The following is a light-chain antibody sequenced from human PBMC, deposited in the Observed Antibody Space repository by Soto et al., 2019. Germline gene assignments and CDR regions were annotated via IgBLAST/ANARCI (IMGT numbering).Light chain of an antibody. J-gene: IGLJ1*01. V-gene: IGLV3-21*02. CDR2: DDT. CDR1: KIGSKS. CDR3: QAWDTSSDHYV. Sequence: SYELTQPPSVSVAPGQPARISCGGDKIGSKSVHWYQQMPGQAPLLVVYDDTDRPSGVPERFSGSNSGNTATLTISRVEAGDEAVYYCQAWDTSSDHYVFGTGTKVTVL.